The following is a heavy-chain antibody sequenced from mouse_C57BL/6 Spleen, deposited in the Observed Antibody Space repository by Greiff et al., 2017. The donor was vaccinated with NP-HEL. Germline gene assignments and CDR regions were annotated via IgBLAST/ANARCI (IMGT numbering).Heavy chain of an antibody. CDR2: IYPGDGDT. CDR3: ARDYYGSSPFDY. V-gene: IGHV1-82*01. D-gene: IGHD1-1*01. CDR1: GYAFSSSW. Sequence: VKLMESGPELVKPGASVKISCKASGYAFSSSWMNWVKQRPGKGLEWIGRIYPGDGDTNYNGKFKGKATLTADKSSSTAYMQLSSLTSEDSAVYFCARDYYGSSPFDYWGQGTTLTVSS. J-gene: IGHJ2*01.